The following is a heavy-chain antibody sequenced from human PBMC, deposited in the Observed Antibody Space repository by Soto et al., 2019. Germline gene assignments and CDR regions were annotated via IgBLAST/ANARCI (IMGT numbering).Heavy chain of an antibody. CDR3: ARGDLVEVTPVYYYYGMDV. D-gene: IGHD4-4*01. Sequence: QVQLVQSGAEVKKPGSSVKVSCKASGGTFSSYAISWVRQAPGQGLEWMGGIIPIFGTANYAQKFQGRVTITADESTSTAYMELSSLRSEDTAVYYCARGDLVEVTPVYYYYGMDVWGQGTTVTVSS. CDR1: GGTFSSYA. V-gene: IGHV1-69*12. CDR2: IIPIFGTA. J-gene: IGHJ6*02.